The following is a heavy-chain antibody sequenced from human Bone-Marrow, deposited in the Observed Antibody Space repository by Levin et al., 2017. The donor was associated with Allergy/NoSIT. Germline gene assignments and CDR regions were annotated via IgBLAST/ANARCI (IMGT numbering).Heavy chain of an antibody. J-gene: IGHJ3*01. V-gene: IGHV4-31*03. CDR2: IHYSGNN. D-gene: IGHD6-13*01. Sequence: RPSETLSLTCTVSGGSVSSSEYYWTWIRQPPGKGLEWIGCIHYSGNNNSSPSLKSRISMSVDPSDNHFSLTLTSVTAADTAIYYCAGAGCAGTACSDGEAFDVWGQGTMVIVSS. CDR1: GGSVSSSEYY. CDR3: AGAGCAGTACSDGEAFDV.